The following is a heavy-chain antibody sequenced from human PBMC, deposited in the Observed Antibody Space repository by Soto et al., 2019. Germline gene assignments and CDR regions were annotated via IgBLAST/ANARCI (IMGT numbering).Heavy chain of an antibody. CDR1: GSTFNDYE. J-gene: IGHJ5*02. CDR2: INPNSGET. CDR3: ARIAMPARPRWYNWFDP. V-gene: IGHV1-8*02. D-gene: IGHD2-2*01. Sequence: ASVKVSCKTSGSTFNDYEINWVRHATGQGLEWIGWINPNSGETGYAQRFQGRVTMTTSSSLSTAYLELSSLTSDDTAVYYCARIAMPARPRWYNWFDPWGQGTLVTVSS.